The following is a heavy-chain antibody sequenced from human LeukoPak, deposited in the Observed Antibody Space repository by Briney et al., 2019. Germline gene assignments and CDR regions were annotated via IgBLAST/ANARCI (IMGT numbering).Heavy chain of an antibody. J-gene: IGHJ5*02. D-gene: IGHD3-10*01. Sequence: SVKVSCKASGYTFTSYGISWMRQAPGQGLEWMGGIIPVFGTASYAEKFQGRVTITTDESTTTAYMEMSSLTSEDTAVYYCARGYYYGSESYWHTKWFDPWGQGTLVTVSS. CDR1: GYTFTSYG. V-gene: IGHV1-69*05. CDR2: IIPVFGTA. CDR3: ARGYYYGSESYWHTKWFDP.